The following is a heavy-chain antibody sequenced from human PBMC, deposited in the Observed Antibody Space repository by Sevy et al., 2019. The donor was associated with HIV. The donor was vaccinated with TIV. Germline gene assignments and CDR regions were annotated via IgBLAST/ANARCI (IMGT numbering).Heavy chain of an antibody. CDR2: IYSGGNT. J-gene: IGHJ5*02. Sequence: SETLSLTCAVSGGSIRSYYWSWIRQPAGKGLEWIGRIYSGGNTNYNPPLKSRVTMSVDTSKNQFSLELRSVTAADTAVYYCARDKGGSTWFLLDPWGQGRLVTVSS. CDR3: ARDKGGSTWFLLDP. CDR1: GGSIRSYY. D-gene: IGHD6-13*01. V-gene: IGHV4-4*07.